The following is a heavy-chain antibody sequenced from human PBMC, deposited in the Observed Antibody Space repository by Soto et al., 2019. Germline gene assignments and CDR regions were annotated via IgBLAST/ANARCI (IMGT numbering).Heavy chain of an antibody. V-gene: IGHV3-7*03. CDR2: IKQDGSER. J-gene: IGHJ4*02. CDR3: ARTLWEWELPDYFDY. D-gene: IGHD1-26*01. Sequence: GGSLRLSCAASGFTFSSYWMSWVRQAPGKGLEWVANIKQDGSERYYVDSVKGRFTISRDNAKNSLYLQMNSLRAEDTAVYYCARTLWEWELPDYFDYWGQGTLVTVSS. CDR1: GFTFSSYW.